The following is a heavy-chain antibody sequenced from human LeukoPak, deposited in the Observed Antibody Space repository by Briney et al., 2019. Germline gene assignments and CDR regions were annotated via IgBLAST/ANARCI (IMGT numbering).Heavy chain of an antibody. D-gene: IGHD6-13*01. Sequence: ASVKVSCKASGYTFTGYYMHWVRQAPGQGLEWMGWINPNSGGTNYAQKFQGRVTMTRYTSISTAYMELSRLRSDDTAVYYCASTNWVGPIAGDAFDIWGQGTMVTVSS. V-gene: IGHV1-2*02. CDR1: GYTFTGYY. CDR2: INPNSGGT. CDR3: ASTNWVGPIAGDAFDI. J-gene: IGHJ3*02.